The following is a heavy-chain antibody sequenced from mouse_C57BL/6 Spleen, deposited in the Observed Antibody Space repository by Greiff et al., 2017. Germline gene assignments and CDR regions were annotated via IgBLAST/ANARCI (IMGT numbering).Heavy chain of an antibody. CDR2: IDPENGDT. CDR1: GFNIKDDY. CDR3: TTGSNYFLFDY. J-gene: IGHJ2*01. V-gene: IGHV14-4*01. Sequence: VQLQQSGAELVRPGASVKLSCTASGFNIKDDYMHWVKQRPEQGLEWIGWIDPENGDTEYASKFQGKATITADTSSNTSYLQLRSLTSEDTAVYYCTTGSNYFLFDYWGQGTTLTVSS. D-gene: IGHD2-5*01.